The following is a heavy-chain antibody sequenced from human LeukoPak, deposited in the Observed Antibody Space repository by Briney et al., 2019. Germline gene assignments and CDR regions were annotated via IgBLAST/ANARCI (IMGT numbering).Heavy chain of an antibody. CDR2: IYYSGST. D-gene: IGHD1-26*01. CDR1: GPSISSSSSC. CDR3: ARHGIVGATNYFDY. V-gene: IGHV4-39*01. J-gene: IGHJ4*02. Sequence: SQTLSLTCTVSGPSISSSSSCWGWIRQPPGKGLEWIGSIYYSGSTYYNPSLTSRVTISVDTSKNQFSLKLSSVTAADTAVYYCARHGIVGATNYFDYWGQGTLVTVSS.